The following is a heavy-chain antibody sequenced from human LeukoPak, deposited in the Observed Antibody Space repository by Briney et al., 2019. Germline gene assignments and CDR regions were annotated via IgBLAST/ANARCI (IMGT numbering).Heavy chain of an antibody. CDR2: ISAYNGNI. D-gene: IGHD5-18*01. V-gene: IGHV1-18*01. J-gene: IGHJ4*02. CDR1: GYTFTSFG. Sequence: ASVKVSCKASGYTFTSFGISWVRQAPGQGLEWMGWISAYNGNINYAQKLQGRVTMTTDTSTSTAYMEVRSLRPEDTAVYYCVRGLGVDTTMIFFDYWGQGSVVTVSS. CDR3: VRGLGVDTTMIFFDY.